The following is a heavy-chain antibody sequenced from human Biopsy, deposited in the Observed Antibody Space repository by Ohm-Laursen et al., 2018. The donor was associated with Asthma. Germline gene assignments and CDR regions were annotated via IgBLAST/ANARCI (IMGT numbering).Heavy chain of an antibody. CDR1: GFVFRSHA. J-gene: IGHJ4*02. CDR2: GGSYYDGGLK. Sequence: SLRLSCSASGFVFRSHAMHWVRQAPGKGLEWVAVGGSYYDGGLKYYADSVNGRFTVSRDDSKNTLYLQMNSLRPDDTAVYYCAREGVAGTHIEDWGQGTLVTVSS. V-gene: IGHV3-30-3*01. CDR3: AREGVAGTHIED. D-gene: IGHD6-19*01.